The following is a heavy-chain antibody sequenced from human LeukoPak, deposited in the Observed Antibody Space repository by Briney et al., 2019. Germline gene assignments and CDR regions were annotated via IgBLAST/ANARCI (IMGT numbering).Heavy chain of an antibody. CDR2: VYSSGST. Sequence: SETLSLTCAVSGGSISRSGYSWSWIRQPAGKGLEWIGRVYSSGSTNYNPSLKSRVTISVDTSKNQFSLKLSSVTAADTAVYYCASIYYYDSAPFDPWGQGTLVTVSS. CDR3: ASIYYYDSAPFDP. V-gene: IGHV4-61*02. D-gene: IGHD3-22*01. J-gene: IGHJ5*02. CDR1: GGSISRSGYS.